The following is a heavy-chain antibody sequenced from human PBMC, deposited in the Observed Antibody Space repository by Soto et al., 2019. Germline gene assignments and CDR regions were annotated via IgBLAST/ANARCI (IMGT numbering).Heavy chain of an antibody. CDR2: INHSGST. CDR3: ARGGLSGGFSNYGS. V-gene: IGHV4-34*01. CDR1: GGSFSGYY. J-gene: IGHJ5*02. Sequence: SETLSLTCAVYGGSFSGYYWSWIRQPPGKGLEWIGEINHSGSTNYNPSLKSRVTISVDTSKNQFSLKLSSVTAADTAVYYCARGGLSGGFSNYGSWGQGALVTVSS. D-gene: IGHD1-26*01.